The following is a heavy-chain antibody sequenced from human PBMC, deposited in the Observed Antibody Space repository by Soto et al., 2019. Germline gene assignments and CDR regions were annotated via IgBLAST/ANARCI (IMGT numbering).Heavy chain of an antibody. D-gene: IGHD3-3*01. V-gene: IGHV3-30-3*01. CDR2: ISYDGSNK. Sequence: QVQLVESGGGVVQPGRSLRLSCAASGFTFSSYAMHWVRQAPGKGLEWVAVISYDGSNKYYADSVKGRFTISRDNSKNTLYLQINSLRAEDTAVYYCARDRGYDFWSGYYSYYYGMDVWGQGTTVTVSS. CDR3: ARDRGYDFWSGYYSYYYGMDV. CDR1: GFTFSSYA. J-gene: IGHJ6*02.